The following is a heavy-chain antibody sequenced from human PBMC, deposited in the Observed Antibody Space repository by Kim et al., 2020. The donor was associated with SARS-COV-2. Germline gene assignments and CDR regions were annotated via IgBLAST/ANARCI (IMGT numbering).Heavy chain of an antibody. J-gene: IGHJ6*02. D-gene: IGHD3-10*01. CDR3: ARRGLYARMGQGEDGMDF. CDR1: GYSFTSYW. Sequence: GESLKISCKGSGYSFTSYWIGWVRQMPGKGLEWMGIIYPCDSDTRYSPSFQGQVTISADKSISTAYLQWSSLKASDTAMYYCARRGLYARMGQGEDGMDFWGQGTTVTVSS. V-gene: IGHV5-51*01. CDR2: IYPCDSDT.